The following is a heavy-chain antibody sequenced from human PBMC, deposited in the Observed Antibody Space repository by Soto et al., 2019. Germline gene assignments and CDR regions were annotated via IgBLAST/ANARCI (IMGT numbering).Heavy chain of an antibody. CDR1: GGTFSSYA. J-gene: IGHJ6*02. CDR2: IIPIFGTA. V-gene: IGHV1-69*01. D-gene: IGHD2-2*01. CDR3: ARDPNRRRQSAAMPHYYGMDV. Sequence: QVQLVQSGAEVKKPGSSVKVSCKASGGTFSSYAISWVRQAPGQGLEWMGGIIPIFGTANYAQKFQGRVTITADESTSTAYMELSSLRSEDTAVYYCARDPNRRRQSAAMPHYYGMDVWGQGTTVTVSS.